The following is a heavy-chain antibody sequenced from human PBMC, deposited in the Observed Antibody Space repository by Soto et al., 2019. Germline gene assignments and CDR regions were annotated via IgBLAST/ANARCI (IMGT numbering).Heavy chain of an antibody. D-gene: IGHD4-17*01. J-gene: IGHJ6*02. Sequence: QVQLVQSGAEVKKPGSSVKVSCKASGGTFSSYAISWVRQAPGQGLEWMGGIIPIFGTANYAQKFQGRVKSTADESTSTAYMELSSPRSEDTGGYYGSREMSTVIHYYYYGMDVWGQGATVTVSS. V-gene: IGHV1-69*01. CDR1: GGTFSSYA. CDR2: IIPIFGTA. CDR3: SREMSTVIHYYYYGMDV.